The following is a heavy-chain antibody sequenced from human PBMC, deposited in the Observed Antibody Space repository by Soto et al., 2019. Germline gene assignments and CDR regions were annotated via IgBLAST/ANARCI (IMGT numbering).Heavy chain of an antibody. D-gene: IGHD6-6*01. CDR3: ARGGSASDFDR. Sequence: ASVKVSCKASGYTFTSYDINWVRQATGQGLEWMGWMNPSGGSTTYSQKFQGRVTMTRDTSTTTVYMELRSLRSDDTAVYYCARGGSASDFDRWGQGTLVTVSS. CDR2: MNPSGGST. J-gene: IGHJ4*02. V-gene: IGHV1-8*01. CDR1: GYTFTSYD.